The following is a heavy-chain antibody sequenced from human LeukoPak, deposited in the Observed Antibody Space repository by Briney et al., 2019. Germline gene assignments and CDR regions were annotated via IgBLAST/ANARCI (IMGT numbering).Heavy chain of an antibody. Sequence: GGSLRLSCAASGFTFSDYWMNWVRLAPGKGLEWVASIRQDGSEKSYVDSVKGRFAISRDNTWNSLYLQMNSLRAEDTAVYYCARDGTAPGLYFDLWGQGTLVTVSS. D-gene: IGHD1/OR15-1a*01. CDR3: ARDGTAPGLYFDL. CDR1: GFTFSDYW. V-gene: IGHV3-7*01. J-gene: IGHJ4*01. CDR2: IRQDGSEK.